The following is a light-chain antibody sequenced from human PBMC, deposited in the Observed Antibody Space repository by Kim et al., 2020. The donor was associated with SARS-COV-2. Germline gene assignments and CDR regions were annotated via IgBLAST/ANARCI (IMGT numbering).Light chain of an antibody. J-gene: IGLJ3*02. Sequence: ELTQPPSASGTPGQRVTISCSGSSSNIGSNTVNWYQQLPGTAPKLLIYTNSQRPSGVPDRFSGSKSGTSASLAISGLQSEDEADYYCAAWDDSLNGWVFGGGTQLTVL. CDR3: AAWDDSLNGWV. CDR2: TNS. CDR1: SSNIGSNT. V-gene: IGLV1-44*01.